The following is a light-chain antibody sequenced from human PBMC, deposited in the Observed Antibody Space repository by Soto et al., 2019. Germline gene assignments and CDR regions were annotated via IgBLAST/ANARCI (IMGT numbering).Light chain of an antibody. V-gene: IGKV3-11*01. CDR1: QSVDKF. CDR3: QHYNNWPIT. Sequence: ELTQSPATLSLSPGETATRSCRASQSVDKFLAWYQQRPGQPPRLLIFDSSNRATGVPVRFSGSGSGTDFTLTISSLQAADFAVYHCQHYNNWPITFGQGTRLEI. J-gene: IGKJ5*01. CDR2: DSS.